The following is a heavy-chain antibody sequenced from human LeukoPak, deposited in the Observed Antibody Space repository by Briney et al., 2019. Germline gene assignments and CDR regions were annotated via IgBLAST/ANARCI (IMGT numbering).Heavy chain of an antibody. D-gene: IGHD3-16*02. CDR2: IYYSGST. J-gene: IGHJ5*02. CDR1: GFTFSAFW. V-gene: IGHV4-59*01. CDR3: ARAYDYVWGSYRSENWFDP. Sequence: PGGSLRLSCAASGFTFSAFWMSWVRQAPGKGLEWIGYIYYSGSTNYNPSLKSRVTISVDTSKNQFSLELSSVTAADTAVYYCARAYDYVWGSYRSENWFDPWGQGTLVTVSS.